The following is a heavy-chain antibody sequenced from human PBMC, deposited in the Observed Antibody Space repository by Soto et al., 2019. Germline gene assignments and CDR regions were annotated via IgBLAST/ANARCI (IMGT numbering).Heavy chain of an antibody. CDR2: IYHSGST. CDR3: SIVHMVRGVIIPLVNNWFDP. CDR1: GGSISSGGYS. V-gene: IGHV4-30-2*02. D-gene: IGHD3-10*01. J-gene: IGHJ5*02. Sequence: SETLSLTCAVSGGSISSGGYSWSWIRQPPGKGLEWIGYIYHSGSTYYNPSLKSRVTISVDTSKNQFSLKLSSVTAADTAVYYCSIVHMVRGVIIPLVNNWFDPWGQGTLVTVSS.